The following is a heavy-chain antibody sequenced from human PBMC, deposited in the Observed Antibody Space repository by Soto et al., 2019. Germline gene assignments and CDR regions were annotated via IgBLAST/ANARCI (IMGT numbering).Heavy chain of an antibody. CDR2: IYYSGST. CDR1: GGSIRSSSYY. D-gene: IGHD6-19*01. J-gene: IGHJ4*02. Sequence: SESLSLTCTVSGGSIRSSSYYWGWIRQPPGKGLEWIGSIYYSGSTYYNPSLKSRVTISVDTSKNQFSLKLSSVTAADTAVYYCASFAVAGIILWGQGTLVTVSS. V-gene: IGHV4-39*01. CDR3: ASFAVAGIIL.